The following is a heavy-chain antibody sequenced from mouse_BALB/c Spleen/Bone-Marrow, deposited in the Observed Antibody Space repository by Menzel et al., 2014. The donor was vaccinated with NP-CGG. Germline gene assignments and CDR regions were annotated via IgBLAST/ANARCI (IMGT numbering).Heavy chain of an antibody. V-gene: IGHV1-14*01. D-gene: IGHD2-10*02. CDR1: GYTFTSYV. CDR2: INPYNDGT. CDR3: ARGGYGNVYYAMDY. Sequence: EVQVVESGPELVKPGASVKMSCKASGYTFTSYVMHWVKQKPGQGLEWIGYINPYNDGTKYNEKFKGKATLTSDKSSSTAYMELSSLTSEDPAVYYCARGGYGNVYYAMDYWGQGTSVTVSS. J-gene: IGHJ4*01.